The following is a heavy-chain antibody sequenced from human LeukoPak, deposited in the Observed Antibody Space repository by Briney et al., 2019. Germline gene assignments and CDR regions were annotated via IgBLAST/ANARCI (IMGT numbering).Heavy chain of an antibody. CDR3: AREDPYSSSWTGRGYFDY. Sequence: PGGSLRLSCAASGFTVSSNYMSWVRQAPGKGLEWVSVIYSGGSTYYADSVKGRFTISRDNSKNTLYLQMNSLRAEDTAVYYCAREDPYSSSWTGRGYFDYWGQGTLVTVSS. CDR1: GFTVSSNY. CDR2: IYSGGST. D-gene: IGHD6-13*01. V-gene: IGHV3-66*01. J-gene: IGHJ4*02.